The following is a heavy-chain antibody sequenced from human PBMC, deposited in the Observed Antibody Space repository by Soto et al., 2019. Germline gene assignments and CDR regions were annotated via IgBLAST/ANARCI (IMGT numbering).Heavy chain of an antibody. J-gene: IGHJ6*02. D-gene: IGHD6-6*01. CDR1: GGTFSSCA. CDR3: AVSRPKSYYYFGMDV. CDR2: IIPIFGTA. V-gene: IGHV1-69*06. Sequence: SVKVSCKASGGTFSSCAISWVRQAPGQGLEWMGGIIPIFGTANYAQKFQGRVTITADKSTSTAHMELSSLRSEGTAVYYCAVSRPKSYYYFGMDVWGQGTTVTVSS.